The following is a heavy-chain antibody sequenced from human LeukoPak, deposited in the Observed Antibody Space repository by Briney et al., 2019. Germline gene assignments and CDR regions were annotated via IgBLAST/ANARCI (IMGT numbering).Heavy chain of an antibody. CDR2: ISWNSGSI. Sequence: GGSLRLSCAASGFTFDDYAMRWVRQAPGKGLEWVSGISWNSGSIGYADSVKGRFTISRDNAKNSLYLQMNSLRAEDTALYYCAKDKYQLLLHTFDYWGQGTLVTVSS. CDR1: GFTFDDYA. CDR3: AKDKYQLLLHTFDY. V-gene: IGHV3-9*01. J-gene: IGHJ4*02. D-gene: IGHD2-2*01.